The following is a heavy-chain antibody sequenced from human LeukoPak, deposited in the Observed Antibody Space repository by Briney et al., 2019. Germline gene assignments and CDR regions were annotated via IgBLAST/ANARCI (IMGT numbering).Heavy chain of an antibody. Sequence: GRSLRLSCAASGFAFSSYNMKWVRQAPGKGLEWVSFISTTSTYIYYADSVKGRFTVSRDNSKNLLYLQMDSPRVEDTAVYYCARAGTCSSTSCDGGIEYWGQGTLVTVSS. J-gene: IGHJ4*02. D-gene: IGHD2-2*01. CDR2: ISTTSTYI. CDR1: GFAFSSYN. V-gene: IGHV3-21*06. CDR3: ARAGTCSSTSCDGGIEY.